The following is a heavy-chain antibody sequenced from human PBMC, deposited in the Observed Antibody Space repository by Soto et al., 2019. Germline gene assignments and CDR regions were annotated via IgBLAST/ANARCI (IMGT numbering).Heavy chain of an antibody. J-gene: IGHJ4*02. V-gene: IGHV3-48*02. CDR1: GFTFSTDS. Sequence: EVQRVESGGGLVQPGGSRRLSCVASGFTFSTDSMNWVGQAPGKGLEWVADISTSGATRYYAYSVKGRFTISKDNAKTSLYLQMDSLRNEDTAVYYCARFFGSGFDSWGQGTLVTVSS. CDR2: ISTSGATR. CDR3: ARFFGSGFDS. D-gene: IGHD6-19*01.